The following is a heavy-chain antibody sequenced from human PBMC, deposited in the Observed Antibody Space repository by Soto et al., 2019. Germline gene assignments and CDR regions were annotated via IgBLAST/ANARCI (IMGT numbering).Heavy chain of an antibody. J-gene: IGHJ4*02. CDR1: GGSISSGGYY. V-gene: IGHV4-31*03. Sequence: SETLSLTCTVSGGSISSGGYYWSWIRQHPGKGLEWIGYIYYSGSTYYNPSLKSRVTMSVDTSKNHVSLIPNSVTAADTAVYYCATEARGGYSGIFDQWGQGTLVTVSS. CDR3: ATEARGGYSGIFDQ. D-gene: IGHD5-12*01. CDR2: IYYSGST.